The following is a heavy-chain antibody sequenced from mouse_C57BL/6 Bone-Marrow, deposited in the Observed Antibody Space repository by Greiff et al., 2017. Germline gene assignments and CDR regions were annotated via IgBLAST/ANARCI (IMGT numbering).Heavy chain of an antibody. CDR2: IDPSDSYT. J-gene: IGHJ2*01. Sequence: QVQLKQPGAELVKPGASVKLSCKASGYTFTSYWMQWVKQRPGQGLEWIGEIDPSDSYTNYNQKFKGKATLTVDTSASTAYMQLSSLTSEDSSVYYCLYGSSSCDYWGQGTTLTVSA. CDR1: GYTFTSYW. D-gene: IGHD1-1*01. CDR3: LYGSSSCDY. V-gene: IGHV1-50*01.